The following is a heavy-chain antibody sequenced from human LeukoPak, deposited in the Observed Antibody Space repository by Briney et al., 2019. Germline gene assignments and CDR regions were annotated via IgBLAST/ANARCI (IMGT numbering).Heavy chain of an antibody. Sequence: SETLSLTCAVYGGSFSGYYWSWIRQPPGKGLEWIGEINHSGSTNYNPSLKSRVTISVDTSKNQFSLKLSSVTAADTAVYYCARDGAAPNTRFDYWGQGTLVTVSS. D-gene: IGHD2-15*01. CDR2: INHSGST. V-gene: IGHV4-34*01. J-gene: IGHJ4*02. CDR1: GGSFSGYY. CDR3: ARDGAAPNTRFDY.